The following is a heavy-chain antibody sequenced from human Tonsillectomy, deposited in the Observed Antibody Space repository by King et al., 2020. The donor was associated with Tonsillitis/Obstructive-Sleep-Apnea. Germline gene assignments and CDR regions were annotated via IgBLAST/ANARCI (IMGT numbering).Heavy chain of an antibody. CDR2: IYPGNSDT. Sequence: VQLVESVPEVKKPGESLNISCKVSGYSFSNYWIAWVRQMPGKGLEWMGIIYPGNSDTKYSPSFQGQVTISADKSINTAYLQWSSLKASDTAMYYCARDYGGNSVAFDIWGQGTMVTVSS. CDR3: ARDYGGNSVAFDI. CDR1: GYSFSNYW. D-gene: IGHD4-23*01. J-gene: IGHJ3*02. V-gene: IGHV5-51*01.